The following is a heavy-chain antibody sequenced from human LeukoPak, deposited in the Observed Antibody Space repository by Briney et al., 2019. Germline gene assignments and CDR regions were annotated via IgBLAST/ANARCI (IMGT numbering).Heavy chain of an antibody. Sequence: PGGSLRNSYAASGFNYNRYGMTCVRHAPGKGREWMTNIKQDGIEKYYVDSVKGRFTISRDNAKNSLYLQMNSLSAEDTAVYYCATLYYDFWSAYYFDYWGQGTLVTVSS. D-gene: IGHD3-3*01. CDR3: ATLYYDFWSAYYFDY. CDR1: GFNYNRYG. CDR2: IKQDGIEK. J-gene: IGHJ4*02. V-gene: IGHV3-7*01.